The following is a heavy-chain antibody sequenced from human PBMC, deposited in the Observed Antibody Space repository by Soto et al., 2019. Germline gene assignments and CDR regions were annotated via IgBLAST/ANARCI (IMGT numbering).Heavy chain of an antibody. D-gene: IGHD4-17*01. CDR2: IYYSGTA. V-gene: IGHV4-39*01. Sequence: SETLSLTCTVSGGSIIGSGFHWAWIRHPPGKGLEWIGSIYYSGTANYSPSLKSRLAIDVDTSKNQFSLRLSSVTAADTAVYYCATRSGDYVGWFDPWGQGXRVTVSS. J-gene: IGHJ5*02. CDR3: ATRSGDYVGWFDP. CDR1: GGSIIGSGFH.